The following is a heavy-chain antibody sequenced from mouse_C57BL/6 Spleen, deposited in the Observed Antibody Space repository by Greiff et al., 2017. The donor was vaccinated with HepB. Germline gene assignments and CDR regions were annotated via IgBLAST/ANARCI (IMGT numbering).Heavy chain of an antibody. D-gene: IGHD1-1*01. CDR2: IWSGGST. J-gene: IGHJ4*01. CDR1: GFSLTSYG. CDR3: ARKMGTTVVATDAMDY. V-gene: IGHV2-2*01. Sequence: QVQLKESGPGLVQPSQSLSITCTVSGFSLTSYGVHWVRQSPGKGLEWLGVIWSGGSTDYNAAFISRLSISKDNSKSQVFFKMNSLQADDTAIYYCARKMGTTVVATDAMDYWGQGTSVTVSS.